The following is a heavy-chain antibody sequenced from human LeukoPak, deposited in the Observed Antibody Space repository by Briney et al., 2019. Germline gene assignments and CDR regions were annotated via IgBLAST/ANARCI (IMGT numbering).Heavy chain of an antibody. CDR1: GGSFSGYY. CDR3: ASVVPAAIYAFDI. J-gene: IGHJ3*02. CDR2: INHSGST. V-gene: IGHV4-34*01. Sequence: SETLSLTCAVYGGSFSGYYWSWIRQPPGEGLEWIGEINHSGSTNYNPSLKSRVTISVDTSKNQFSLKLSSVTAADTAVYYCASVVPAAIYAFDIWGQGTMVTVSS. D-gene: IGHD2-2*01.